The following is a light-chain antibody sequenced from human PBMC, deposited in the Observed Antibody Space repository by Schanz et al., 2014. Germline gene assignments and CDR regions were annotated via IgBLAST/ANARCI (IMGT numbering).Light chain of an antibody. Sequence: EIVMTQSPASLSVSPGERATLFCRASQSLSKNYLAWYQQKPGQAPRLLIYGASTRATGIPARFSGSGSGTEFTLTISSLQSEDFAVYYCQQYGTSPFTFGPGTKVDIK. V-gene: IGKV3-15*01. CDR2: GAS. CDR3: QQYGTSPFT. CDR1: QSLSKNY. J-gene: IGKJ3*01.